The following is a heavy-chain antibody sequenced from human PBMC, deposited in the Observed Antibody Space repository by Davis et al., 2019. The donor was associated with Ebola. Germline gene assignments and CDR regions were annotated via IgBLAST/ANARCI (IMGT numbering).Heavy chain of an antibody. CDR2: ISYSGST. CDR1: GGPVTGYY. Sequence: SETLSLTCTVSGGPVTGYYWSWIRQPPGKGLEWIWFISYSGSTTYIPSLKSRVTISVDLPRKQVSLKLRSMTAADTAVYYCARHAPMGLVVVTPFSRMDVWGQGTTVTVSS. CDR3: ARHAPMGLVVVTPFSRMDV. D-gene: IGHD2-15*01. J-gene: IGHJ6*02. V-gene: IGHV4-59*08.